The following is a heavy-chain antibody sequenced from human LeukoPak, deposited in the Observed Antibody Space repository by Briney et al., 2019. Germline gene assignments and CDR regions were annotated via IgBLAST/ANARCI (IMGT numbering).Heavy chain of an antibody. Sequence: PSETLSLTCTVSGDSISSYYWSWIRQPPGKGLEWIGYIYYSGSTNYNPSLKSRVTISVDRSKKYFSLEVSSVTAADTAVYYCARAKMVRGGRTFDYWGQGTLVTVSS. CDR1: GDSISSYY. D-gene: IGHD3-10*01. J-gene: IGHJ4*02. CDR2: IYYSGST. CDR3: ARAKMVRGGRTFDY. V-gene: IGHV4-59*01.